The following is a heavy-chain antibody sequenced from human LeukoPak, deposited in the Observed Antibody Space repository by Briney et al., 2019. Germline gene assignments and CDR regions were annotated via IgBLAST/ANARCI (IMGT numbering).Heavy chain of an antibody. CDR2: IYPGDSDT. V-gene: IGHV5-51*01. J-gene: IGHJ6*02. CDR3: ARRTYDFWSDYYYGMDV. CDR1: GYSFTSYW. D-gene: IGHD3-3*01. Sequence: GESLKISCKGSGYSFTSYWNGWVRQMPGKGLEWMGIIYPGDSDTRYSPSFQGQVTISADKSISTAYLQWSSLKASDTAMYYCARRTYDFWSDYYYGMDVWGQGTTVTVSS.